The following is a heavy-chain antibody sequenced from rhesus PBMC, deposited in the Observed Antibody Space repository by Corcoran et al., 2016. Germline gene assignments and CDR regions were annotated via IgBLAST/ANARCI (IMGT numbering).Heavy chain of an antibody. V-gene: IGHV4-80*01. CDR3: ARVLPVTVAVDY. CDR2: INGNSGST. J-gene: IGHJ4*01. Sequence: QVQLQESGPGLVKPSETLSLTCAVSGASISSYWWSWFRQTPGKGLEWIWEINGNSGSTHHNPPLKSRVTISKYASKTLFSRKLSSVTAADTAVYYCARVLPVTVAVDYWGQGVLVTVSS. CDR1: GASISSYW. D-gene: IGHD4-29*01.